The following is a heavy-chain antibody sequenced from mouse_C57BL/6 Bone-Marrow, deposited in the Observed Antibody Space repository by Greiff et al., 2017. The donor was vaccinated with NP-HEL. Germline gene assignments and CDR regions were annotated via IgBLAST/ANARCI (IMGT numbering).Heavy chain of an antibody. CDR3: AKNLYFDY. CDR2: INPSSGYT. J-gene: IGHJ2*01. V-gene: IGHV1-4*01. Sequence: VQLQQSGAELARPGASVKMSCKASGYTFTSYTMHWVKQRPGQGLEWIGYINPSSGYTKYNQKFKDKATLTADKSSSTAYMQLSSLTSEDSAVYYCAKNLYFDYWGQGTTLTVSS. CDR1: GYTFTSYT.